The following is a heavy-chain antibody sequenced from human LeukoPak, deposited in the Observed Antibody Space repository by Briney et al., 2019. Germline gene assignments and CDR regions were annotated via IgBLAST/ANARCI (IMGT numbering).Heavy chain of an antibody. V-gene: IGHV4-59*01. CDR3: ARGPSEYSSSSNTLDV. CDR1: SGSISTYY. CDR2: IYYSGST. J-gene: IGHJ3*01. D-gene: IGHD6-6*01. Sequence: PSETLSLTCTVSSGSISTYYWSWVRQPPGKGLEWIGNIYYSGSTNYNLSLKSRVTISVDTSKNQFPLKLNSVTAADTAVYFCARGPSEYSSSSNTLDVWGQGTMVTVSS.